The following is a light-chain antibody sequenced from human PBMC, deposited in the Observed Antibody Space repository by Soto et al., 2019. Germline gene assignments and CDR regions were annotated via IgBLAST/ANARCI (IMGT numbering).Light chain of an antibody. Sequence: QSALTQPASVSGSPGQSITISCTGTSTDVGGYNSVSWFQQHPGKAPKLMIYDVNNRPSGVSNRFSGSKSGNTASLTISGLQAADEADYYCSSYTNNNTVVFGGGTKVTVL. CDR1: STDVGGYNS. J-gene: IGLJ2*01. CDR2: DVN. CDR3: SSYTNNNTVV. V-gene: IGLV2-14*01.